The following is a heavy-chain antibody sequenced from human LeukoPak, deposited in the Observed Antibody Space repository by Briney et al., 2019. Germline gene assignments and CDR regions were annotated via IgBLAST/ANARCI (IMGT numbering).Heavy chain of an antibody. Sequence: EAGGSLRLSCAASGFTFSSYTMNWVRQARGKGREWVSSISSSSNYIYYADSLKGRFTISRDNAKNSLYLQMNSLRAEDTAVYYCAKFSTDVDIVATIPTYWGQGTLVTVSS. CDR2: ISSSSNYI. V-gene: IGHV3-21*04. CDR1: GFTFSSYT. CDR3: AKFSTDVDIVATIPTY. J-gene: IGHJ4*02. D-gene: IGHD5-12*01.